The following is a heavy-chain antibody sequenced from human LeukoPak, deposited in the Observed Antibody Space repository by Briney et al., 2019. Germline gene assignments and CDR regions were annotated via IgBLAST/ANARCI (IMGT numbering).Heavy chain of an antibody. CDR1: GYSFTSYY. Sequence: ASVKVSCKASGYSFTSYYMHWVRQAPGQGLEWMGGIIPIFGTANYAQKFQGRVTITADESTSTAYMELSSLRSEDTAVYYCSREGSSGYYNWFDPWGQGTLVTVSS. CDR3: SREGSSGYYNWFDP. J-gene: IGHJ5*02. V-gene: IGHV1-69*13. D-gene: IGHD3-22*01. CDR2: IIPIFGTA.